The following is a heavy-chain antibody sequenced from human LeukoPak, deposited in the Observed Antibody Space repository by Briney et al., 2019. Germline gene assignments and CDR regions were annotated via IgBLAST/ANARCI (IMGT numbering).Heavy chain of an antibody. CDR3: ARDEMDYDILTGYYSLGY. D-gene: IGHD3-9*01. CDR2: ISAYNGNT. CDR1: GYTFTSYG. Sequence: ASVKVSCKASGYTFTSYGISWVRQALGQGLEWMGWISAYNGNTNYAQKLQGRVTMTTDTSTSTAYMELRSLRSDDTAVYYCARDEMDYDILTGYYSLGYWGQGTLVTVSS. V-gene: IGHV1-18*01. J-gene: IGHJ4*02.